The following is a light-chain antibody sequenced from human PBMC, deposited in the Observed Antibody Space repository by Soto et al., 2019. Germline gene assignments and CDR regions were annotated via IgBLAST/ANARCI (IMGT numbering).Light chain of an antibody. CDR1: SGHNSYA. CDR2: VNSDGSH. V-gene: IGLV4-69*01. Sequence: QLVLTQSPSASASLGASVKLACTLSSGHNSYAIAWHQQQPEKGPRYLMKVNSDGSHSKGDGIPDRFSGSSSGAERYLTISSLQSEDEADYYCQTWGTGIPVFGGGTKLTVL. CDR3: QTWGTGIPV. J-gene: IGLJ2*01.